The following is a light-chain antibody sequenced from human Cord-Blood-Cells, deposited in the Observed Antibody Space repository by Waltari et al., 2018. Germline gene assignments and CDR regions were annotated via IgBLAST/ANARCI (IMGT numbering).Light chain of an antibody. CDR3: CSYAGSSTHVV. CDR1: SSDLGIYNL. Sequence: QSALTQLASVFGSPGQSITISRTGPSSDLGIYNLVSWYQQHPGKPPKLMIYEGSKRPSGVSNRFSGSKSGNTASLTISGLQAEDEADYYCCSYAGSSTHVVFGGGTKLTVL. V-gene: IGLV2-23*01. J-gene: IGLJ2*01. CDR2: EGS.